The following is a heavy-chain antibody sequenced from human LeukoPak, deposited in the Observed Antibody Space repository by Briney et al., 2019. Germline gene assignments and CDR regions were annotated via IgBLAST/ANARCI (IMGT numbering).Heavy chain of an antibody. CDR3: ARDRHCANGVCHSPPGMDV. Sequence: GGSLRLACAASGFTFSSYGMHWVRQAPGKGLEWVADIWFDGKNEHFADSVKGRFTISRDNSKNTMYLQINSLRAEDTAVYYCARDRHCANGVCHSPPGMDVWGQGTTVTVSS. CDR1: GFTFSSYG. CDR2: IWFDGKNE. D-gene: IGHD2-8*01. J-gene: IGHJ6*02. V-gene: IGHV3-33*01.